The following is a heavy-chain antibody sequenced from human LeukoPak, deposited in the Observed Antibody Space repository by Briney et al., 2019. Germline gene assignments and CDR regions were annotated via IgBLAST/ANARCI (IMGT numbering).Heavy chain of an antibody. CDR3: AKGRVCSGGSCYSEDYYYYYMDV. Sequence: GGSLRLSCAASGFTFDDYGMSWVRQAPGKGLEWVSGINWNGGSTGYADSVKGRFTISRDNAKNSLYLQMNSLRAEDTAVYYCAKGRVCSGGSCYSEDYYYYYMDVWGKGTTVTVSS. D-gene: IGHD2-15*01. J-gene: IGHJ6*03. CDR1: GFTFDDYG. CDR2: INWNGGST. V-gene: IGHV3-20*04.